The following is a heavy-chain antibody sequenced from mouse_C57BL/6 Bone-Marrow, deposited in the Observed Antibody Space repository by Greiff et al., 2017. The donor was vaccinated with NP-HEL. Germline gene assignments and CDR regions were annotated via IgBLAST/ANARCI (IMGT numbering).Heavy chain of an antibody. J-gene: IGHJ2*01. CDR2: IYPRSGNT. CDR1: GYTFTSYG. V-gene: IGHV1-81*01. CDR3: ARGPYYYGSSPYY. D-gene: IGHD1-1*01. Sequence: VKLLESGAELARPGASVKLSCKASGYTFTSYGISWVKQSTGQGLEWIGEIYPRSGNTYYNEKFKGKATLTADKSSSTAYMELRSLTSEDSAVYFCARGPYYYGSSPYYWGQGTTLTVSS.